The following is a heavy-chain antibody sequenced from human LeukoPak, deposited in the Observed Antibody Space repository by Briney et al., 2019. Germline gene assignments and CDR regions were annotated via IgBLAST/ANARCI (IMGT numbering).Heavy chain of an antibody. CDR2: IYPGDSDT. CDR1: GYSFTSYW. J-gene: IGHJ5*02. CDR3: ARLDYYGSGSPYNWFDP. Sequence: GESLKISCKGSGYSFTSYWIGWVRQMPGKGLEWMGIIYPGDSDTRYSPSFQGQVAISADKSISTAYLQWSSLKASDTAMYYCARLDYYGSGSPYNWFDPWGQGTLVTVSS. V-gene: IGHV5-51*01. D-gene: IGHD3-10*01.